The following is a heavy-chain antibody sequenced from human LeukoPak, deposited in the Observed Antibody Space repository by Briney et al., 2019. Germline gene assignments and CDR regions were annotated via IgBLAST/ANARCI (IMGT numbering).Heavy chain of an antibody. V-gene: IGHV1-18*01. CDR3: AREFLSAAGNEGRRFVYYYYYMDV. J-gene: IGHJ6*03. Sequence: ASVKVSCKASGYTFTSYGISWVRQAPGQGLEWMGWISAYNGNTNYAQKLQGRVTMTTDTSTSTAYMELRSLRSDDTAVYYCAREFLSAAGNEGRRFVYYYYYMDVWGKGTTVTVSS. CDR2: ISAYNGNT. D-gene: IGHD6-13*01. CDR1: GYTFTSYG.